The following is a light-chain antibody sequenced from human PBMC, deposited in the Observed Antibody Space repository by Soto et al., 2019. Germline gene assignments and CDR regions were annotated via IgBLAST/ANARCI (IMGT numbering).Light chain of an antibody. J-gene: IGKJ1*01. Sequence: EXVMMQFPATLSVSQGERATLSCRASQSVSSNLAWYQQKPGQAPRLLIYGASTRATGIPARFSGSGSGTEFTLTISSLQSEDFAVYYCQQYNNWPRTFGQGTKVDIK. V-gene: IGKV3-15*01. CDR2: GAS. CDR3: QQYNNWPRT. CDR1: QSVSSN.